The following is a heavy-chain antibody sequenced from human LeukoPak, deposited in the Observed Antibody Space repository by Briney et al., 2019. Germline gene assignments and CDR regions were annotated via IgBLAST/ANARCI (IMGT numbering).Heavy chain of an antibody. CDR3: AGEGNWFDP. V-gene: IGHV3-21*01. CDR1: VFTFSSYS. J-gene: IGHJ5*02. Sequence: PGGSLRLSCAASVFTFSSYSMNWVRQAPGPGLEWVSSISSTSSYIYFADSVNGRFTISRHNAKNAPFLQMNSLRAEDTAVYYCAGEGNWFDPWGQGTMVTVSS. CDR2: ISSTSSYI.